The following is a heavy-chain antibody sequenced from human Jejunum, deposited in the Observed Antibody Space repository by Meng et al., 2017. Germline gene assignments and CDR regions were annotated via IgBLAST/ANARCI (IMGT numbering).Heavy chain of an antibody. J-gene: IGHJ4*02. CDR3: STGGYRYGSDY. D-gene: IGHD5-18*01. CDR1: AFTVTDAS. Sequence: GGSLRLSCAVSAFTVTDASMHWVRQAPGKGLEWVGRIKSKADGGATDYAAPVKGRLSISRDESQNTLHLQMNSLKTEDTAFYYCSTGGYRYGSDYWGQGTLVTVSS. CDR2: IKSKADGGAT. V-gene: IGHV3-15*01.